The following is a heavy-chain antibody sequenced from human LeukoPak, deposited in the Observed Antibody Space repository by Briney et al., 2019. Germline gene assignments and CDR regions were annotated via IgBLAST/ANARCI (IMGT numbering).Heavy chain of an antibody. Sequence: SETLSLTCAVYGGSFSGYYWSWIRQPPGKGLEWIGEINHSGSTNYNPSLKSRVTISVDTSKNQFSLKLSSVTAADTAVYYCARRGRVTYCSSTSCYTKVNWFDPWGQGTLVTVSS. D-gene: IGHD2-2*02. CDR1: GGSFSGYY. CDR3: ARRGRVTYCSSTSCYTKVNWFDP. CDR2: INHSGST. J-gene: IGHJ5*02. V-gene: IGHV4-34*01.